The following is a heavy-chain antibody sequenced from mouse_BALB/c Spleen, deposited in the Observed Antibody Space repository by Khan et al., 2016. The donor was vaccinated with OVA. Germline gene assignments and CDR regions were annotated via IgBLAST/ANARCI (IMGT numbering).Heavy chain of an antibody. D-gene: IGHD1-1*01. V-gene: IGHV5-6*01. CDR3: TRLAYYYDSEGFAY. CDR2: VSTGGSYT. J-gene: IGHJ3*01. Sequence: DVQLVESGGDLVKPGGSLKLSCAASGFTFSTYGMSWVRQTPDKRLEWVATVSTGGSYTYYPDSVKGRFSISSDYAKNTLYLQMRGVKSEDTAMFYCTRLAYYYDSEGFAYWGQGTLVTVSA. CDR1: GFTFSTYG.